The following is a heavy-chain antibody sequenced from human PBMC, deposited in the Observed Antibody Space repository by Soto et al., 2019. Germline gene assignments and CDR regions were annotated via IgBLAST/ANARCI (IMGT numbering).Heavy chain of an antibody. D-gene: IGHD2-15*01. CDR1: GGSISSGGYY. J-gene: IGHJ5*02. CDR2: IYYSGST. Sequence: SETLSLTCTVSGGSISSGGYYWSWIRQHPGKGLEWIGYIYYSGSTYYNPSLKSRVTISVDTSKNQFSLKLSSVTAADTAVYYCARAIVVVVAATLWFDPWGQGILVTVSS. V-gene: IGHV4-31*03. CDR3: ARAIVVVVAATLWFDP.